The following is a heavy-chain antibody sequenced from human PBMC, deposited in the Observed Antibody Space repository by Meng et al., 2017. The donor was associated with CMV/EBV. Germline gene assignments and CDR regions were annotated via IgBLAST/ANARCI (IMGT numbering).Heavy chain of an antibody. CDR1: GFTFSSYS. CDR2: ISSSSSYI. CDR3: ARDDATSYYYYGMDV. V-gene: IGHV3-21*01. Sequence: GESLKISCAASGFTFSSYSMNWVRQAPGKGLEWVSSISSSSSYIYYADSVKGRFTISRDNAKNSLYLQMNSLRAEDTAVYYCARDDATSYYYYGMDVWGQGTTVTVSS. D-gene: IGHD2-2*01. J-gene: IGHJ6*02.